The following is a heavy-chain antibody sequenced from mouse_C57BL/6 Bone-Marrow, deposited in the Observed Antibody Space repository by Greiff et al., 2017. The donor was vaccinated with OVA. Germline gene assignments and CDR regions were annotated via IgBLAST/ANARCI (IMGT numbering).Heavy chain of an antibody. Sequence: QVQLKQSGAELAKPGASVKPSCKASGYTFTSYWMHWVKQRPGQGLEWIGYINPSSGYTKYNQKFKDKATLTADKSSSTAYMQLSSLTYEDSAVYYCARWGYGWYFDVWGTGTTVTVSS. CDR2: INPSSGYT. J-gene: IGHJ1*03. CDR3: ARWGYGWYFDV. D-gene: IGHD3-1*01. CDR1: GYTFTSYW. V-gene: IGHV1-7*01.